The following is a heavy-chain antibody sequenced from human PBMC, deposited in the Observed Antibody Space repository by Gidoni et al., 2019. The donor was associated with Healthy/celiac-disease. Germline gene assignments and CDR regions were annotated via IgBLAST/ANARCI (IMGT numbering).Heavy chain of an antibody. D-gene: IGHD6-13*01. Sequence: EVQLVESGGGLVQPGGSLRLSCAASGFTFSSYWMSWVRQAPGKGLEWVANIKKDGSEKYYVDSVKGRFTISRDNAKNSLYLQMNSLRAEDTAVYYCARDLGTYSSSGYFTYWGQGTLVTVSS. J-gene: IGHJ4*02. CDR1: GFTFSSYW. CDR3: ARDLGTYSSSGYFTY. V-gene: IGHV3-7*03. CDR2: IKKDGSEK.